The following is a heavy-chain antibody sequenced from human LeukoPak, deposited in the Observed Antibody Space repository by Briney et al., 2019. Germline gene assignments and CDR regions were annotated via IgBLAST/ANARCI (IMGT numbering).Heavy chain of an antibody. CDR2: INHSGTT. V-gene: IGHV4-34*01. CDR1: GFTFSNFA. D-gene: IGHD3-10*01. J-gene: IGHJ3*02. Sequence: PGGSLRLSCAASGFTFSNFAMSWVRQAPGKGLEWIGEINHSGTTNHNASLKSRVTISVDTSKNQFSLKLSPVTAADTAVYYCARLDLGDYGSGSHGLKDAFDIWGQGTTVTVSS. CDR3: ARLDLGDYGSGSHGLKDAFDI.